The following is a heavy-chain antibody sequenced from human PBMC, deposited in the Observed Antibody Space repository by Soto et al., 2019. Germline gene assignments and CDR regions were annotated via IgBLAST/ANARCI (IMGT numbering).Heavy chain of an antibody. V-gene: IGHV4-59*08. Sequence: SETLSLTCTVSGGTISNYYWNWIRQPQGKGLEWIGCIFDSGSTIYNPSLKSRVTISVDTSKNQFSLKLSSVTAADTAVYYCARRPCSGGDCPPEHNWFDSWGQGTLVTVSS. J-gene: IGHJ5*01. CDR2: IFDSGST. CDR1: GGTISNYY. D-gene: IGHD2-15*01. CDR3: ARRPCSGGDCPPEHNWFDS.